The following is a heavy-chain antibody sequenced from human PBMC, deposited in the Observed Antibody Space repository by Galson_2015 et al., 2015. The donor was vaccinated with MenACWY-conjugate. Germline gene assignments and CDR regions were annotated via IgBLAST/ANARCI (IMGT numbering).Heavy chain of an antibody. CDR2: ISGSGGST. J-gene: IGHJ4*02. Sequence: SLRLSCAASGFTFSSSAMSWVRQAPGKGLEWVSAISGSGGSTYYADSVKGRFTISRDNSKNTLYLQMDSLRAEDTAIYYCAKAYIVAVPVAAYDCWGQGALVTISS. D-gene: IGHD2-2*01. CDR3: AKAYIVAVPVAAYDC. V-gene: IGHV3-23*01. CDR1: GFTFSSSA.